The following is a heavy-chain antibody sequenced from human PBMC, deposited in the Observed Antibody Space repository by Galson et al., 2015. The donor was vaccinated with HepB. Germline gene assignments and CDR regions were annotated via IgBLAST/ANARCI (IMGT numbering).Heavy chain of an antibody. CDR2: INTNTGNP. Sequence: SVKVSCKASGYTFTSYAMNWVRQAPGQGLEWMGWINTNTGNPTYAQGFTGRFVFSLDTSVSTAYLQICSLKAEDTAVYYCAREGDSSSWPYHYYYYYMDVWGKGTTVTVSS. V-gene: IGHV7-4-1*01. CDR3: AREGDSSSWPYHYYYYYMDV. D-gene: IGHD6-13*01. J-gene: IGHJ6*03. CDR1: GYTFTSYA.